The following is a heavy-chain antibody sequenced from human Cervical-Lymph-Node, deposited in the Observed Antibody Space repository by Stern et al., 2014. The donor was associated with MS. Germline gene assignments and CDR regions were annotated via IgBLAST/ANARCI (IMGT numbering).Heavy chain of an antibody. CDR3: ARETVNTFFDI. Sequence: VQLVQSGAEVKKPGESLKISCKGSGYGFTSYWIGWVRQMPGNGLERMGIIYPADSDTRYTPSFQGQVTISADKSISTAYLEWSSLKASDAAMYYCARETVNTFFDIWGQGTMVTVSS. V-gene: IGHV5-51*01. CDR2: IYPADSDT. J-gene: IGHJ3*02. CDR1: GYGFTSYW. D-gene: IGHD4-11*01.